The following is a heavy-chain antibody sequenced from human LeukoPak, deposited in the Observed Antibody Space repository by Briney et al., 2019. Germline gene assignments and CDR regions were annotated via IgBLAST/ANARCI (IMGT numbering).Heavy chain of an antibody. CDR3: ARFSDSGCYFDAFDI. Sequence: PGGSLRLSCAASGFTFSSYSMNWVRQAPGKGLEWVSSISSSSSYIYYADSVKGRFTISRDNAKNSLYLQMNSLRAEDTAVYYCARFSDSGCYFDAFDIWGQGTMVTVSS. D-gene: IGHD6-19*01. CDR1: GFTFSSYS. V-gene: IGHV3-21*01. J-gene: IGHJ3*02. CDR2: ISSSSSYI.